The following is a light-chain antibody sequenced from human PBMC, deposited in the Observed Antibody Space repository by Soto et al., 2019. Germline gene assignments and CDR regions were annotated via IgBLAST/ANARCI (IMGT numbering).Light chain of an antibody. CDR3: SSYTSSSTPYV. Sequence: QSVLTQPASVSGSPGQSITISCTGTSSDVGGYNYVSWYQQQPGKAPKLMIYDVSNRPSGVSNRFSASKSGNTASLTISGLQAEDEADYYCSSYTSSSTPYVFGTGTKVTVL. CDR2: DVS. V-gene: IGLV2-14*01. J-gene: IGLJ1*01. CDR1: SSDVGGYNY.